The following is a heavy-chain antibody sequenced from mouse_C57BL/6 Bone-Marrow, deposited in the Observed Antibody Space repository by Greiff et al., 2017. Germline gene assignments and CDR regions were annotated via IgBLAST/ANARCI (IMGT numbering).Heavy chain of an antibody. Sequence: EVQRVESGGGLVKPGGSLKLSCAASGFTFSSYAMSWVRQTPEKRLEWVATISDGGSYTYYPDNVKGRFTISRDNAKNNLYLQMSHLKSEDTAMYYCARDPRYDYVPYYYAMDYWGQGTSVTVSS. CDR2: ISDGGSYT. J-gene: IGHJ4*01. D-gene: IGHD2-4*01. V-gene: IGHV5-4*01. CDR3: ARDPRYDYVPYYYAMDY. CDR1: GFTFSSYA.